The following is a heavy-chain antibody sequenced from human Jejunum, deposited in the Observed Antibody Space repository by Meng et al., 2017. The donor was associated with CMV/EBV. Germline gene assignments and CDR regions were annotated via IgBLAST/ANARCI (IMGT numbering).Heavy chain of an antibody. J-gene: IGHJ5*02. CDR2: ISPYNGNT. D-gene: IGHD3-16*01. V-gene: IGHV1-18*01. Sequence: QLQLMQSGAEVKKPGASVRVSCKASGYTFTHHGISWIRQAPGQGLEWMGWISPYNGNTKYAQNLQGRVTLTTDISTSTAYMELRSLRSDDTAVYYCARKLRGGGWFDPWGQGTLVTVSS. CDR3: ARKLRGGGWFDP. CDR1: GYTFTHHG.